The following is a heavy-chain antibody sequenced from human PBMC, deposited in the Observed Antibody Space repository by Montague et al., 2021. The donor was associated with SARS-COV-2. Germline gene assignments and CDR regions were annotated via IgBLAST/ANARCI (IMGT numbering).Heavy chain of an antibody. V-gene: IGHV4-30-2*01. CDR1: GGSISSAGYS. CDR2: IYHSGTT. Sequence: TLSLTCAVSGGSISSAGYSWSWIRQPPGKGLEWIGYIYHSGTTYYNPSLKSRVTISVDRSKNQFSLKLTSVTAADTAVYYCARVASVPHTRSYSYGHRTSRTGSNYFDYWGQGTLVTVSS. J-gene: IGHJ4*02. D-gene: IGHD5-18*01. CDR3: ARVASVPHTRSYSYGHRTSRTGSNYFDY.